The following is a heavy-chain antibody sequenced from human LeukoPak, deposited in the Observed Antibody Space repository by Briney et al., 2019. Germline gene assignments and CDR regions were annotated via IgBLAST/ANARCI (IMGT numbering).Heavy chain of an antibody. V-gene: IGHV4-39*01. CDR3: ARCLATGGRVSFDY. CDR1: GGSISDSSLY. Sequence: PSETLSLTCTVSGGSISDSSLYWGWIRQPPGKGLEWIGSVHSSGNTNYAPSLNSRVTLSVDTSENQFSLKLTSVTAADTAVYYCARCLATGGRVSFDYWGQGTLVTVSS. D-gene: IGHD6-13*01. J-gene: IGHJ4*02. CDR2: VHSSGNT.